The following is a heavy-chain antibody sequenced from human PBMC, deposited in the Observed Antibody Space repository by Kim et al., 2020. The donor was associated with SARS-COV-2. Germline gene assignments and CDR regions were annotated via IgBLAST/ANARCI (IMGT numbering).Heavy chain of an antibody. CDR1: GFTFSCYA. J-gene: IGHJ4*02. CDR3: ASGESSWYCFDY. V-gene: IGHV3-30*04. Sequence: GGSLRLSCAASGFTFSCYAMHWVRQAPGKGLEWVAVISYDGSNKYYADSVKGRFTISRDNSKNTLYLQMNSLRAEDTAVYYCASGESSWYCFDYWGQGTLVTVSS. D-gene: IGHD6-13*01. CDR2: ISYDGSNK.